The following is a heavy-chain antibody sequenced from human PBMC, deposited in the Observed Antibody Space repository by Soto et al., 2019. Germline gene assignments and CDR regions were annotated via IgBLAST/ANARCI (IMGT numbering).Heavy chain of an antibody. CDR1: GFTFSSYA. CDR3: ASYYDSSGYLFDY. V-gene: IGHV3-23*01. Sequence: PXGSLILSCAASGFTFSSYAMSLVRQAPGKGLEWVSAISGSGGSTYYADSVKGRFTISRDNSKNTLYLQMNSLRAEDTAVYYCASYYDSSGYLFDYWGQGTLVTVSS. J-gene: IGHJ4*02. CDR2: ISGSGGST. D-gene: IGHD3-22*01.